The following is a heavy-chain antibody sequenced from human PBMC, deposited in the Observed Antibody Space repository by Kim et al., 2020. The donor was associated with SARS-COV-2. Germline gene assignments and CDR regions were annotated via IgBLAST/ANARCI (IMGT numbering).Heavy chain of an antibody. J-gene: IGHJ4*02. D-gene: IGHD6-19*01. V-gene: IGHV3-74*01. Sequence: GDSVKGRFTISRDNAKNTLYLQMTRLRAEDTAVYYCARRQFSSGWYYVDYWGQGTLVTVSS. CDR3: ARRQFSSGWYYVDY.